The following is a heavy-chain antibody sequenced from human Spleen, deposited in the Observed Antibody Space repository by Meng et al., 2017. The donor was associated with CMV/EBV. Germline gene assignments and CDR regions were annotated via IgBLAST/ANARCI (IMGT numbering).Heavy chain of an antibody. J-gene: IGHJ3*02. CDR3: ARAYCGDDCYSRAFDI. Sequence: GESLKISCAASGFTFNSYEMNWVRQAPGKGLEWVSYISSSGSTIYYADSVKGRFTISRDNAKNSLYLQMNSLRAEDTAVYYCARAYCGDDCYSRAFDIWGQGTMVTVSS. V-gene: IGHV3-48*03. D-gene: IGHD2-21*01. CDR1: GFTFNSYE. CDR2: ISSSGSTI.